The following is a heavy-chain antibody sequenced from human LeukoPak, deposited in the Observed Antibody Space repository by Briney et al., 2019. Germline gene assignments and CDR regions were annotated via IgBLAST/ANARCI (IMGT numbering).Heavy chain of an antibody. V-gene: IGHV4-4*07. Sequence: PLETLSLTCTVSGGSISSYYWSWIRQPAGKGLEWIGRIYTSGSTNYNPSLKSRVTMSVDTSKNQFSLKLSSVTAADTAVYYCARDFTYYDFWSGYYTRHDAFDIWGQGTMVTVSS. J-gene: IGHJ3*02. D-gene: IGHD3-3*01. CDR3: ARDFTYYDFWSGYYTRHDAFDI. CDR1: GGSISSYY. CDR2: IYTSGST.